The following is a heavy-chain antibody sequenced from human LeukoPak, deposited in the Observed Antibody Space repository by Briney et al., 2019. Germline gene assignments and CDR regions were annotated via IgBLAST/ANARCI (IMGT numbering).Heavy chain of an antibody. CDR3: AKEGTLSIAAAGTGYYYYYGMDV. D-gene: IGHD6-13*01. CDR1: GFTFSSYG. V-gene: IGHV3-30*18. J-gene: IGHJ6*02. CDR2: ISYDGSNK. Sequence: GGSLRLSCAASGFTFSSYGMHWVRQAPGKGLEWVAVISYDGSNKYYADSVKGRFTISRDNSKNTLYLQMNSLRAEDTAVYYCAKEGTLSIAAAGTGYYYYYGMDVWGQGTTVTVSS.